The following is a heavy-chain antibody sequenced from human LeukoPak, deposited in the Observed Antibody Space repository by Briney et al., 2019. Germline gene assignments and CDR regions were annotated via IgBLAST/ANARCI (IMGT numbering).Heavy chain of an antibody. Sequence: SKTLSLTCAVYGGSFSGYYWSWIRQPPGKGLEWIGEINHSGSTNYNPSLKSRVTISVDTSKNQFSLKLSSVTAADTAVYYCARGRGYYYDSSGYYTFDYWGQGTLVTVSS. V-gene: IGHV4-34*01. CDR3: ARGRGYYYDSSGYYTFDY. CDR2: INHSGST. D-gene: IGHD3-22*01. J-gene: IGHJ4*02. CDR1: GGSFSGYY.